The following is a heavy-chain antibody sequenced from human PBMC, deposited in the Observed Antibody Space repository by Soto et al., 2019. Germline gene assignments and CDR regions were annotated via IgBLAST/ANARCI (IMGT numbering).Heavy chain of an antibody. Sequence: SVKVSCKASGGTFSSYAISWVLQAPGQGLEWMGGIIPIFGTANYAQKFQGRVTITADESTSTAYMELSSLRSEDTAVYYCAIEVRGVTLNWFDPWGQGTLVTVSS. CDR2: IIPIFGTA. CDR3: AIEVRGVTLNWFDP. V-gene: IGHV1-69*13. D-gene: IGHD3-10*01. CDR1: GGTFSSYA. J-gene: IGHJ5*02.